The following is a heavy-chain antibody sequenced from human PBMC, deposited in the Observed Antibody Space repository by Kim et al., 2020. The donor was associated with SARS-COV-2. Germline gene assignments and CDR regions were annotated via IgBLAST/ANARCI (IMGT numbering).Heavy chain of an antibody. CDR3: ARVPYYDILTGYPEIWFDP. CDR2: ISAYNGNT. J-gene: IGHJ5*02. D-gene: IGHD3-9*01. CDR1: GYTFTSYG. Sequence: ASVKVSCKASGYTFTSYGISWVRQAPGQGLEWMGWISAYNGNTNYAQKLQGRVTMTTDTSTSTAYMELRSLRSDDTAVYYCARVPYYDILTGYPEIWFDPWGQGTLVTVSS. V-gene: IGHV1-18*04.